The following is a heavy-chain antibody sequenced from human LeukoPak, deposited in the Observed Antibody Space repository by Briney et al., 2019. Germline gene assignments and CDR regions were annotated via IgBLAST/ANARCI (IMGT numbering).Heavy chain of an antibody. Sequence: GGSLRLSCAASEFTFSSYWMSWVRQAPGKGLEWVANIKQDGGGKYYLDSVKGRFTVSRDNAKNSLYLQMNSLRAEDTAVYYCARTHDFWSGYYDYWGQGTLVTVSS. CDR1: EFTFSSYW. CDR3: ARTHDFWSGYYDY. V-gene: IGHV3-7*01. CDR2: IKQDGGGK. D-gene: IGHD3-3*01. J-gene: IGHJ4*02.